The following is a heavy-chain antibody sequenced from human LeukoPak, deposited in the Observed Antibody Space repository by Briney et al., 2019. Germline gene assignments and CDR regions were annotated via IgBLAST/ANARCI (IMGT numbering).Heavy chain of an antibody. CDR1: GYTFTSYY. Sequence: RASVKVFCKASGYTFTSYYMHWVRQAPGQGLEWMGIINPSGGSTSHAQKFQGRVTMTRDTSTSTVYMELSSLRSEDTAVYYCARSTVTTRWSSGWYFDLWGRGTLVTVSS. CDR3: ARSTVTTRWSSGWYFDL. CDR2: INPSGGST. V-gene: IGHV1-46*01. D-gene: IGHD4-11*01. J-gene: IGHJ2*01.